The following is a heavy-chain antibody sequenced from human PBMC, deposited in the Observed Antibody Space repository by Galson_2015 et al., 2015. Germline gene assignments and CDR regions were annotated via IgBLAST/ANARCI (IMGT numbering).Heavy chain of an antibody. CDR3: ARDREQWLVRGVDDAFDI. CDR1: GFTFSSYA. Sequence: SLRLSCAASGFTFSSYAMHWVRQAPGKGLEWVAVISYDGSNKYYADSVKGRFTISRDNSKNTLYPHMNSLRAEDTAVYYCARDREQWLVRGVDDAFDIWGQGTMVTVSS. CDR2: ISYDGSNK. V-gene: IGHV3-30*01. D-gene: IGHD6-19*01. J-gene: IGHJ3*02.